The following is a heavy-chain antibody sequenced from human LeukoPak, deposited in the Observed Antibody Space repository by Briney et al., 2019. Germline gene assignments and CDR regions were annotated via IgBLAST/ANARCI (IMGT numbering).Heavy chain of an antibody. CDR3: ARGGELGSVYYYYMDV. D-gene: IGHD1-26*01. J-gene: IGHJ6*03. CDR2: INPSGGSA. CDR1: GYTFTRYY. V-gene: IGHV1-46*01. Sequence: ASVKVSCKTSGYTFTRYYMHWVRQAPGQGLEWMGIINPSGGSAKYAQKFQGRITMTRDKSTSTVYMDLSSLRFEDTAVYTCARGGELGSVYYYYMDVWGKGTTVTVSS.